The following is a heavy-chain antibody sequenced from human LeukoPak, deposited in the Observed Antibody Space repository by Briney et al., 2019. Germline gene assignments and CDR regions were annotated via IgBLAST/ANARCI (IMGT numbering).Heavy chain of an antibody. Sequence: GGSLRLSCAASGFTFSSYAMHWVRQAPGKGLEYVSAISSNGGSTYYANSVKGRFTISRDNSKNTLYLQMNSLRAEDTAVYYCARGSIAVAGGFDYWGQGTLVTVSS. CDR1: GFTFSSYA. V-gene: IGHV3-64*01. D-gene: IGHD6-19*01. CDR3: ARGSIAVAGGFDY. CDR2: ISSNGGST. J-gene: IGHJ4*02.